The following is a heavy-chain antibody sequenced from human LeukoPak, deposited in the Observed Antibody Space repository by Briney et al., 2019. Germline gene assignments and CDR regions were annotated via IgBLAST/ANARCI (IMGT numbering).Heavy chain of an antibody. CDR1: GYTFTRND. D-gene: IGHD4-11*01. J-gene: IGHJ4*02. V-gene: IGHV1-8*03. CDR3: VRRLLTTFDY. CDR2: INPNTGKS. Sequence: ASVKVSCEASGYTFTRNDINRVRQAAGQGPEWMGWINPNTGKSGYAEKFRGIVTITRDTSTSTAYMELSSLRSEDTAVYYCVRRLLTTFDYWGQGTLVTVSS.